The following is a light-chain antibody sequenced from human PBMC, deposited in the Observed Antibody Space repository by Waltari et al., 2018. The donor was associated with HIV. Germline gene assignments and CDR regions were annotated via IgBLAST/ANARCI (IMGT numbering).Light chain of an antibody. CDR2: EVP. CDR1: NSDIGGYDR. V-gene: IGLV2-18*02. J-gene: IGLJ2*01. CDR3: SSYSATNTVV. Sequence: QSALTQPPSVSGSPGQSVTISCAGTNSDIGGYDRVSWYQQPPGTAPKLQIYEVPTRPSGVPGRFSASKSGTTASLTISGLQAGDEGDYYCSSYSATNTVVFGGGTKLTVL.